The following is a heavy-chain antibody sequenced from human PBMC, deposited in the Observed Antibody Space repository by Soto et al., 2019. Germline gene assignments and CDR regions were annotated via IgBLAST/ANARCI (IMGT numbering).Heavy chain of an antibody. CDR2: ISGSGGST. CDR3: AKSPRGRDCSGGSCYSLYFDY. CDR1: GFTFSSYA. Sequence: EVQLLESGGGLVQPGGSQRLSCAASGFTFSSYAMSWVRQAPGKGLEWVSAISGSGGSTYYADSVKGRFTISRDNSKNTLYLQMNSLRAEDTAVYYCAKSPRGRDCSGGSCYSLYFDYWGQGTLVTVSS. J-gene: IGHJ4*02. V-gene: IGHV3-23*01. D-gene: IGHD2-15*01.